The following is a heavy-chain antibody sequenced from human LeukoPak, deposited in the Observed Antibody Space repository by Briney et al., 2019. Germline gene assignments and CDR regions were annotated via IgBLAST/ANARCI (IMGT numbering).Heavy chain of an antibody. V-gene: IGHV4-61*02. J-gene: IGHJ4*02. D-gene: IGHD5-12*01. CDR1: GGSISSGSYY. CDR2: IYTSGST. CDR3: ARDNPVAKNIDY. Sequence: SETLSLTCTVSGGSISSGSYYWSWIRQPAGKGLEWIGRIYTSGSTNYNPSLKSRVTISVDTSKNQFSLKLSSVTAADTAVYYCARDNPVAKNIDYWGQGTLVTVSS.